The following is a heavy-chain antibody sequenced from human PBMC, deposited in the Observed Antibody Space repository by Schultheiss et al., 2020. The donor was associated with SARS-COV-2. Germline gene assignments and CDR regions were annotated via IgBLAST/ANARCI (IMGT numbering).Heavy chain of an antibody. CDR1: GFTFSSYA. V-gene: IGHV3-30*04. J-gene: IGHJ4*02. CDR3: SSSPQQQPNF. D-gene: IGHD6-13*01. Sequence: GESLKISCAASGFTFSSYAMHWVRQAPGKGLEWVAVISYDGSNKYYADSVKGRFTISRDNSKNTLYLQMNSLRAEDTAVYYCSSSPQQQPNFWGQGTLVTVSS. CDR2: ISYDGSNK.